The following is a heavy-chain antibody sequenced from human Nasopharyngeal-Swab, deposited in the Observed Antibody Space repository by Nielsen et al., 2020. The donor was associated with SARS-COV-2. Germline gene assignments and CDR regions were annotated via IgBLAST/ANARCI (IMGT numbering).Heavy chain of an antibody. Sequence: LSLTCAASGFTFSDYYMSWIRQAPGKGLEWVSYIDISSSYTNYADSVKGRLTISRDNAKNLLFLQMNSLRAEDTAVYYCAREQLAALGPFSMDVWGQGTTVTVSS. V-gene: IGHV3-11*05. CDR2: IDISSSYT. J-gene: IGHJ6*02. CDR3: AREQLAALGPFSMDV. CDR1: GFTFSDYY. D-gene: IGHD6-13*01.